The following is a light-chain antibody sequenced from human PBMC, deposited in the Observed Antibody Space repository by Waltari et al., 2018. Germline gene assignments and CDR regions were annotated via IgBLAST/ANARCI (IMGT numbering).Light chain of an antibody. J-gene: IGKJ1*01. CDR2: KTS. V-gene: IGKV1-5*03. CDR3: QHYKTSFRT. CDR1: QNISPW. Sequence: QSPSTLSASVGDRVTITCRASQNISPWLAWHQQKPGKAPRLLIYKTSSLESGVPSRFSGGGSGTEFTLTISCLQPDDFATYYCQHYKTSFRTFGQGTRVEV.